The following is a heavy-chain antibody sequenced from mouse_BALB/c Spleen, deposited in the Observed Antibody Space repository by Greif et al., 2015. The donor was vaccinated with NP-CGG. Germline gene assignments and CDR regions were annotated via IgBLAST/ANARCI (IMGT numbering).Heavy chain of an antibody. CDR2: IRNKANGYTT. CDR3: AREIEWLLWWYFGV. V-gene: IGHV7-3*02. D-gene: IGHD1-1*02. J-gene: IGHJ1*01. Sequence: EVHLVESGGGLVQPGGSLRLSCATSGFTFTDYYMSWVRQPPGKALEWLGFIRNKANGYTTEYSASVKGRFTISRDNSQNILYLQMNTLRAEDSAAYYCAREIEWLLWWYFGVWGAGTTVTVSS. CDR1: GFTFTDYY.